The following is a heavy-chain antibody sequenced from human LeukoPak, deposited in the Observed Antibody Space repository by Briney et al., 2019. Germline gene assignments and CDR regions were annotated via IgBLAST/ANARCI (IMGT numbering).Heavy chain of an antibody. J-gene: IGHJ5*02. Sequence: ASVKVSCKASGYTFSAYYMNWVQQAPGQGLEWMGWINPNSGGTNYAQKFQGRVTMTRDTSISTAYMELSRLRSDDTAVYYCARDTGDDILTGYYNSWGQGTLVTVSS. CDR1: GYTFSAYY. CDR3: ARDTGDDILTGYYNS. D-gene: IGHD3-9*01. CDR2: INPNSGGT. V-gene: IGHV1-2*02.